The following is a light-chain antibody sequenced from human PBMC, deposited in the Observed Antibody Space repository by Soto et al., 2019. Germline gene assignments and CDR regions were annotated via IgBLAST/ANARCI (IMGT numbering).Light chain of an antibody. Sequence: DVVMTQSPLSLTVTLGQPASISCRSSQSLVYSNGNTYLNWFQQRPGQSPRRLIYKVSNRDSGVPDRFSGGGSGTDFTLEISRVEAEDVGIYYCMQGTHWPLTFCQGTQVDIK. J-gene: IGKJ1*01. V-gene: IGKV2-30*01. CDR3: MQGTHWPLT. CDR1: QSLVYSNGNTY. CDR2: KVS.